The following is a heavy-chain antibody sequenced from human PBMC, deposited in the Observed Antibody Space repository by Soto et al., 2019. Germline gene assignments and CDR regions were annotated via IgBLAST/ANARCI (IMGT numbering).Heavy chain of an antibody. D-gene: IGHD3-3*01. Sequence: SVKVSCKASGGTLNNYAINWVRQAPGQGREWVGGILPVSAPPDDAQKFQGRVSITADHSTSTVYMELSPLKSDDTAVYFCATDSNYDVSNSFWGQGTLVTVSS. CDR3: ATDSNYDVSNSF. CDR2: ILPVSAPP. V-gene: IGHV1-69*13. J-gene: IGHJ4*02. CDR1: GGTLNNYA.